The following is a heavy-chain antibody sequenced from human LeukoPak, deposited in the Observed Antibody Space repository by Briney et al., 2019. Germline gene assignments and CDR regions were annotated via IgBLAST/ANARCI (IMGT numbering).Heavy chain of an antibody. CDR3: ATSSGNNPFDY. V-gene: IGHV5-10-1*01. Sequence: GESLKISCKASAYSFTTFWISWVPQMPGKGLEWMGRITPSDSYTNYSPSFRGHVTISADKSITTAYLQWSSLRASDTAMYYCATSSGNNPFDYWGQGTLVTVSS. CDR2: ITPSDSYT. J-gene: IGHJ4*02. D-gene: IGHD1-14*01. CDR1: AYSFTTFW.